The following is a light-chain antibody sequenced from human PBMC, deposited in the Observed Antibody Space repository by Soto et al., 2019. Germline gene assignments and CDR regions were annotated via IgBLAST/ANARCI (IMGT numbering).Light chain of an antibody. J-gene: IGKJ5*01. CDR1: PSVSRY. CDR3: QQRSHWPPLT. CDR2: DAS. Sequence: MVMMQSPSPLSVSPGDSATLSSRASPSVSRYFAWYQPKPGQAPRLLVYDASNRATGIPARFSGSGSWTAFTLTISSREPEDFAVYYCQQRSHWPPLTFGQGTRLEI. V-gene: IGKV3-11*01.